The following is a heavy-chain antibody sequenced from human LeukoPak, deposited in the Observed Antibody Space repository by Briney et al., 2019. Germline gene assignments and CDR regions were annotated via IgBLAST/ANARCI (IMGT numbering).Heavy chain of an antibody. D-gene: IGHD3-22*01. J-gene: IGHJ4*02. V-gene: IGHV3-23*01. CDR3: ASLDYFDSSDYGDY. CDR1: GFTFNNYA. Sequence: GGSLRLSCAASGFTFNNYAMSWVRQAPGKGLEWVSAISGSGGATYYADSVKGRFTTSRDNSKNTLYLQMNSLRAEDTALYYCASLDYFDSSDYGDYWGQGTLVTVSS. CDR2: ISGSGGAT.